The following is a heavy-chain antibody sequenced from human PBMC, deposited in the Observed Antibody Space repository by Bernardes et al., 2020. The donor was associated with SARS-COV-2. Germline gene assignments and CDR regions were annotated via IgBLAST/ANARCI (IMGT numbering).Heavy chain of an antibody. D-gene: IGHD3-3*01. Sequence: SETLSLTCTVSGGSVSSGSYYWSWIRQPPGKGLEWIGYIYYSESTNYNPSLKSRVTISVDTSKNQFSLKLSSVTAADTAVYYFSRDQRITIFGVVIEGAFDYWGQGTLVTVSS. V-gene: IGHV4-61*01. J-gene: IGHJ4*02. CDR1: GGSVSSGSYY. CDR2: IYYSEST. CDR3: SRDQRITIFGVVIEGAFDY.